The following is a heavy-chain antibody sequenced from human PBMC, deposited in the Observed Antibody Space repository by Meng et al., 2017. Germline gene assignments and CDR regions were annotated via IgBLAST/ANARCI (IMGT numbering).Heavy chain of an antibody. CDR1: GYLFTGYY. Sequence: QVQLVQAGAEVKKPGASVKVSCKSSGYLFTGYYIHWVRQAPGQGLEWMGQINPNSGVTNFAQRVQGRVTMTRDTSISTAYMELSRLTSDDTAVYYCAREIASRGNHARWGQGTLVTVSS. CDR3: AREIASRGNHAR. V-gene: IGHV1-2*06. J-gene: IGHJ4*02. D-gene: IGHD4-23*01. CDR2: INPNSGVT.